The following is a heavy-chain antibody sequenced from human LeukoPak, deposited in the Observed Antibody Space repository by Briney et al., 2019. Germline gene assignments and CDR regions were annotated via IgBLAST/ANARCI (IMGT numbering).Heavy chain of an antibody. V-gene: IGHV3-48*01. CDR2: ISSSSSPT. CDR1: GFSFSIYS. D-gene: IGHD2-21*01. CDR3: VRDRGSGDDYSPDAFDI. J-gene: IGHJ3*02. Sequence: PGGSLRLSCAASGFSFSIYSMNWVRQAPGKGLEWVSYISSSSSPTYSADSVKGRFTISRDNAKNSLYLQMNSLRAEDTAVYYCVRDRGSGDDYSPDAFDIWGQGTMVTVSS.